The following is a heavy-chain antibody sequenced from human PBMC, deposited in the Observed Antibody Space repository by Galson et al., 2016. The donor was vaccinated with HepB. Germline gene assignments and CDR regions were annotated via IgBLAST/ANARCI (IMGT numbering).Heavy chain of an antibody. D-gene: IGHD1-26*01. Sequence: SVKVSCKASGYRFTTFYVHWVRQAPGQGLEWIGRIMPEDGCTIYAQKFQGRVTITRDTSTSTVYMDLRSLMSADTGVYYCARDGHKWDFDYWGQGSLVTVSS. V-gene: IGHV1-46*01. J-gene: IGHJ4*02. CDR1: GYRFTTFY. CDR2: IMPEDGCT. CDR3: ARDGHKWDFDY.